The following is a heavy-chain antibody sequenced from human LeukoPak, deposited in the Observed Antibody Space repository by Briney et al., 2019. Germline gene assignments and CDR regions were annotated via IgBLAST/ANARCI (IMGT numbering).Heavy chain of an antibody. V-gene: IGHV4-39*01. CDR2: IYYSGST. J-gene: IGHJ4*02. Sequence: SETLSLTCTVSGGSISSSSYYWGWIRQPPGKGLEWIGSIYYSGSTYYNPSLKSRVTISVDTSKNQFSLKPSSVTAADTAVYYCARGHDLDYWGQGTLVTVSS. CDR1: GGSISSSSYY. CDR3: ARGHDLDY.